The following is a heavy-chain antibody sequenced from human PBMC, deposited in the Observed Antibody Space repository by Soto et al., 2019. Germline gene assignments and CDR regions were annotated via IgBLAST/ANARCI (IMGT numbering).Heavy chain of an antibody. D-gene: IGHD3-22*01. CDR1: GFAFSNAL. Sequence: PGGSATLSCASPGFAFSNALLNSARQVPGKELEWVGRIKSKAHGGTKDFAAPVRGRFAITRDDSRNMVYMQINSLNTEDTALYYCTTDSYTTMIVVRFDYWGLGTLVTVPS. CDR2: IKSKAHGGTK. V-gene: IGHV3-15*07. CDR3: TTDSYTTMIVVRFDY. J-gene: IGHJ4*01.